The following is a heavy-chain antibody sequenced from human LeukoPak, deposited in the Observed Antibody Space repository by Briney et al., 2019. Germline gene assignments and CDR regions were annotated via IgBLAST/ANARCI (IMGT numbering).Heavy chain of an antibody. Sequence: GGSLILSCAASGFTFSSYWMHWVRQAPGKGLVWVSRINTDGSSTSYVDSVKGRFTISRDNAKNSLYLQMNSLRAEDTAVYYCARDYYGDYYFDYWGQGTLVTVSS. CDR2: INTDGSST. D-gene: IGHD4-17*01. J-gene: IGHJ4*02. CDR1: GFTFSSYW. CDR3: ARDYYGDYYFDY. V-gene: IGHV3-74*01.